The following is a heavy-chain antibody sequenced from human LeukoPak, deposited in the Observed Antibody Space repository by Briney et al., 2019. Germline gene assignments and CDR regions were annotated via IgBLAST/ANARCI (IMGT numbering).Heavy chain of an antibody. CDR3: AKDKYYDSSGYYTSWYYFDY. CDR2: ISGSGGST. V-gene: IGHV3-23*01. D-gene: IGHD3-22*01. CDR1: GFTFSSYA. Sequence: PGASLRLSCAASGFTFSSYAMSWVRQAPGKGLEWVSAISGSGGSTYYADSVKGRFTISRDNSKNTLYLQMNSLRAEDTAVYYCAKDKYYDSSGYYTSWYYFDYWGQGTLVTVSS. J-gene: IGHJ4*02.